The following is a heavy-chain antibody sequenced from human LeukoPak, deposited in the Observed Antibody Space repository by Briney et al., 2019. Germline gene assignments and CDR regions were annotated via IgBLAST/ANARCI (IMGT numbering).Heavy chain of an antibody. CDR1: GGSFSGYY. Sequence: SETLSLTCAVYGGSFSGYYWSWIRQPPGKGLEWIGEINHSGSTNYNPSLKSRVTISVDTSKNQFSLKLSSVTAADTAVYYCARGWITFGGVITNWGQGTLVTVSS. CDR2: INHSGST. J-gene: IGHJ4*02. CDR3: ARGWITFGGVITN. D-gene: IGHD3-16*02. V-gene: IGHV4-34*01.